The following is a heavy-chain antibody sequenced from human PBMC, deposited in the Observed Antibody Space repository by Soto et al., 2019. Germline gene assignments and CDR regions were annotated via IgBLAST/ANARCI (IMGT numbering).Heavy chain of an antibody. CDR2: MANDGTNK. J-gene: IGHJ4*02. D-gene: IGHD2-15*01. CDR3: ARSSGGSSYYPSDY. Sequence: QVQLVESGGGLVQPGGSLRLSCAASGFTFSSYGMQWVRQAPGEGLEWVAIMANDGTNKYYGDSVKGRFTISRDNSKNTLYLQMDSLRPADNSVYYCARSSGGSSYYPSDYWGQGTLVTVSS. CDR1: GFTFSSYG. V-gene: IGHV3-30*03.